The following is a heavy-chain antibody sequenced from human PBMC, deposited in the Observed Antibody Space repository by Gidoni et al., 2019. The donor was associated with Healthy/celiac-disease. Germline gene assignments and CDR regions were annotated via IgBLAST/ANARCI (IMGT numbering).Heavy chain of an antibody. V-gene: IGHV4-34*02. CDR1: GGSFSGYY. Sequence: QVQLQQWGAGLLKPSETLSLTCAVYGGSFSGYYWSWIRQPPGKGLEWIGEINHTGSTSYNPSLTSQVTISVDTSKNQFSLKLSSVTAADTAVYYCARAPGAYCSGDSCYVWFDPWGQGTLVTVSS. J-gene: IGHJ5*02. CDR3: ARAPGAYCSGDSCYVWFDP. D-gene: IGHD2-15*01. CDR2: INHTGST.